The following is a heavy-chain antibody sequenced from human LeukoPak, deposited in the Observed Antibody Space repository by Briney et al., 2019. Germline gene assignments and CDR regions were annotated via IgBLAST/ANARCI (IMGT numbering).Heavy chain of an antibody. CDR1: GGSFSGYY. CDR3: AGRKEAVAGQSYYYYGMDV. V-gene: IGHV4-34*01. CDR2: INHSGST. J-gene: IGHJ6*02. D-gene: IGHD6-19*01. Sequence: SETLSLTCAVYGGSFSGYYWSWIRQPPGKGLEWIGEINHSGSTNYNPSLKSRVTISVDTSRNQFSLKLSSVTAADTAVYYCAGRKEAVAGQSYYYYGMDVWGQGTTVTVSS.